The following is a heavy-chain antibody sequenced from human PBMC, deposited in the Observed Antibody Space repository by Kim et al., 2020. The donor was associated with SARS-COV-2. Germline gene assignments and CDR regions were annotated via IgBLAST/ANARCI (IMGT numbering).Heavy chain of an antibody. Sequence: YADSVRGRLTSSRDTSKNTVYLQMNSLRAEDTAKYYCARDYVGYSCGNWGQGTLVTVSS. V-gene: IGHV3-23*01. J-gene: IGHJ4*02. CDR3: ARDYVGYSCGN. D-gene: IGHD6-25*01.